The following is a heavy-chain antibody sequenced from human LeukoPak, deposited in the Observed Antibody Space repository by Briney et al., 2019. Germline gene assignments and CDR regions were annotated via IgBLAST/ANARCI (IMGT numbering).Heavy chain of an antibody. J-gene: IGHJ3*02. Sequence: SETLSLTCTVSGGSISSYCWSWIRQPPGKGLEWIGYIYTSGSTNYNPSLKSRVTISVDTSKNQFSLKLSSVTAADTAVYYCARRPIIAAAGNTVAFDIWGQGTMVTVSS. V-gene: IGHV4-4*09. D-gene: IGHD6-13*01. CDR1: GGSISSYC. CDR2: IYTSGST. CDR3: ARRPIIAAAGNTVAFDI.